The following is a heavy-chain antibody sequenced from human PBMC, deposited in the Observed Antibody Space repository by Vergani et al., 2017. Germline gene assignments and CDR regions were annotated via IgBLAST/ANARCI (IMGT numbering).Heavy chain of an antibody. CDR3: TRHVPCGDGACLHVDH. V-gene: IGHV5-51*01. Sequence: EVMLVQSGAEVKKPGESLKISCKYSESSFISNEIAWVRQMSGKGLQWMVNINPIDSKIAYSPSFQGQAIMSLDKSITTAYLQWRSLKASDTAIYYCTRHVPCGDGACLHVDHWGQGTQVTVSS. CDR2: INPIDSKI. D-gene: IGHD2-21*01. J-gene: IGHJ4*02. CDR1: ESSFISNE.